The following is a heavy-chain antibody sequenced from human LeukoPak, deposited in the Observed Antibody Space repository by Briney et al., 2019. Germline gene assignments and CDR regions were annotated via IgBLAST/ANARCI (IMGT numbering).Heavy chain of an antibody. CDR3: ARGTSLGRPGTYYFDY. J-gene: IGHJ4*02. CDR2: LSGDGSTT. CDR1: GFTFSTHA. D-gene: IGHD1/OR15-1a*01. Sequence: GGSLRLSCAASGFTFSTHATSWVRQAPGKGLEWVSSLSGDGSTTYHADSVKGRFTISRDNSRSTLYLQVNSLSAEDTAVYYCARGTSLGRPGTYYFDYWGQGALVTVSS. V-gene: IGHV3-23*01.